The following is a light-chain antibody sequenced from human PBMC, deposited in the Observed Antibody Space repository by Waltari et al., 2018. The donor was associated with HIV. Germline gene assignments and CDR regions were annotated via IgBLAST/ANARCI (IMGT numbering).Light chain of an antibody. CDR3: AAWDDSLSVVV. CDR1: SSNIDNHY. J-gene: IGLJ2*01. V-gene: IGLV1-47*02. Sequence: QSVLTQPPSASATPGQSLTIPCSGSSSNIDNHYLFWYQQLPATSPNLLIYCSLHRPSGVAAGFSGSKSGTSASLAISGLRSEDEADYYCAAWDDSLSVVVFGGGTKLTVL. CDR2: CSL.